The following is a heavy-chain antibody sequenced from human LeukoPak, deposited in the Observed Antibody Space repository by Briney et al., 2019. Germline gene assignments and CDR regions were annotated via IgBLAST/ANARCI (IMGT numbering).Heavy chain of an antibody. CDR2: IYPGDSDT. J-gene: IGHJ4*02. CDR1: GYRFTSYW. CDR3: ARLSYSSGSYYFDY. Sequence: GEPLKISFKGSGYRFTSYWIGWVRPMPGKGLEWMGIIYPGDSDTRYSPSFQGQVTISADKSISTAYRQWSSLKASDTAMYYCARLSYSSGSYYFDYWGQGTLVTVSS. V-gene: IGHV5-51*01. D-gene: IGHD6-19*01.